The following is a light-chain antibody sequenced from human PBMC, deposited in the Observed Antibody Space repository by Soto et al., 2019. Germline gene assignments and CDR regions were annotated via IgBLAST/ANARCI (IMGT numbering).Light chain of an antibody. J-gene: IGKJ2*01. CDR3: QQYNSYSPYT. Sequence: EIVLTQSPATLSLSPGERATLSCRASQNINRYLAWYHQKPGQPPRLLIYDASTRATGIPARFSGSGSGTDFTLTISSLEPEDFATYYCQQYNSYSPYTFGQGTKLEIK. CDR2: DAS. CDR1: QNINRY. V-gene: IGKV3-11*01.